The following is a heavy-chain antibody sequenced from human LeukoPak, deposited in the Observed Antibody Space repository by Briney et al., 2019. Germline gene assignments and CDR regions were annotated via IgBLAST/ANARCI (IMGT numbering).Heavy chain of an antibody. CDR2: INHSGST. CDR1: GGSFSGYY. V-gene: IGHV4-34*01. Sequence: SSETLSLTCAVYGGSFSGYYWSWIRQPPGKGLEWIGEINHSGSTNYNPSLKSRVTISVDTSKNQFSLKLSSVTAADTAVYYCARGSKTYYDILTGYRSYYCYMDVWGKGTTVTVSS. CDR3: ARGSKTYYDILTGYRSYYCYMDV. D-gene: IGHD3-9*01. J-gene: IGHJ6*03.